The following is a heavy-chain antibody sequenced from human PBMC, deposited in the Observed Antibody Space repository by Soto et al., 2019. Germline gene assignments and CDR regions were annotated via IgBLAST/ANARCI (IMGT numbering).Heavy chain of an antibody. D-gene: IGHD6-13*01. CDR3: ARDRAAAGHFFDY. Sequence: SETLSLTWAVSGGSISSSNWWSWVRQPPGKGLEWIGEIYHSGSTNYNPSLKSRVTISVDKSKNQFSLKLSSVTAADTAVYYCARDRAAAGHFFDYWGQGTLVTV. J-gene: IGHJ4*02. V-gene: IGHV4-4*02. CDR1: GGSISSSNW. CDR2: IYHSGST.